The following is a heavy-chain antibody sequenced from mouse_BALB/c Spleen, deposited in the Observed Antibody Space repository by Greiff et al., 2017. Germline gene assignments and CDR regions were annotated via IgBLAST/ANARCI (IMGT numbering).Heavy chain of an antibody. CDR2: ISYDGSN. Sequence: EVKLQESGPGLVKPSQSLSLTCSVTGYSITSGYYWNWIRQFPGNKLEWMGYISYDGSNNYNPSLKNRISITRDTSKNQFFLKLNSVTTEDTATYYCARPYGSFAYWGQGTLVTVSA. CDR3: ARPYGSFAY. CDR1: GYSITSGYY. J-gene: IGHJ3*01. D-gene: IGHD2-10*02. V-gene: IGHV3-6*02.